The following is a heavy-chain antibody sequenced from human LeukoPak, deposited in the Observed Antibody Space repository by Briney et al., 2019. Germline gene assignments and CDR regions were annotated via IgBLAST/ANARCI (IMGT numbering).Heavy chain of an antibody. Sequence: GGSLRLSCAASGFTFSSYIMNWVRQAPGKGLEWVSYISSSSSTIYYADSVKGRFTISRDNAKNSLYLQMNSLRAEDTAVYYCARNYYDSSGYYYFDYWGQGTLVTVSS. V-gene: IGHV3-48*04. J-gene: IGHJ4*02. D-gene: IGHD3-22*01. CDR2: ISSSSSTI. CDR3: ARNYYDSSGYYYFDY. CDR1: GFTFSSYI.